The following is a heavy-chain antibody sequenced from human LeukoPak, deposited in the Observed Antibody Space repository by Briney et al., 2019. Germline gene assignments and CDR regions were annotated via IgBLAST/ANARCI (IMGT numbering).Heavy chain of an antibody. CDR1: GFTFSSYA. CDR3: ATIFGVVIGGIRFDP. V-gene: IGHV3-23*01. Sequence: PGGSLRLSCAASGFTFSSYAMSWVRQAPGKGLEWVSAISGSGGSTYYADSVKGRFTISRDNSKNTLYLQMNSLRAEDTAVYYCATIFGVVIGGIRFDPWGQGTLVTVSP. D-gene: IGHD3-3*01. CDR2: ISGSGGST. J-gene: IGHJ5*02.